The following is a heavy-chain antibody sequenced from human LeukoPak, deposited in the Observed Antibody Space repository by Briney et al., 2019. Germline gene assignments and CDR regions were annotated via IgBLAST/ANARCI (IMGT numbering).Heavy chain of an antibody. CDR2: IKSKTDGGTT. V-gene: IGHV3-15*01. CDR1: GFTFSNAW. Sequence: GGSLRLSCAASGFTFSNAWMSRVRQAPGKGLEWVGRIKSKTDGGTTDYAAPVKGRFTISRDDSKNTLYLQMNSLKTEDTAVYYCTTDLPFPGYSSPSSYFDYWGQGTLVTVSS. CDR3: TTDLPFPGYSSPSSYFDY. D-gene: IGHD6-6*01. J-gene: IGHJ4*02.